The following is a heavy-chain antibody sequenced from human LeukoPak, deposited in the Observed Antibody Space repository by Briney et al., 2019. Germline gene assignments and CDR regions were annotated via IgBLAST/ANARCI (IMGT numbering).Heavy chain of an antibody. Sequence: PGGSQRLSCAGPGFTFYDYGMSRVPPAPGKGLGWVSGIKWNGGSTGYADSVKGRFTISRDNAKNSLYLQMNSLRAEDTALYYCARGDEFDYYYMDVWGKGTTVTVSS. CDR3: ARGDEFDYYYMDV. V-gene: IGHV3-20*04. CDR2: IKWNGGST. J-gene: IGHJ6*03. CDR1: GFTFYDYG.